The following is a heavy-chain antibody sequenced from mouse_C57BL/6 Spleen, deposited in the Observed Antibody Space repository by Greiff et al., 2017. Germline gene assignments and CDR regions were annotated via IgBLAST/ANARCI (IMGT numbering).Heavy chain of an antibody. D-gene: IGHD4-1*01. J-gene: IGHJ4*01. Sequence: EVQLQQSGAELVRPGASVKLSCTASGFNIKDDYMHWVKQRPEQGLEWIGWLVPENGDTEYASKVQGKATITADTASNTAYLPLSSLTSEDTAVYYCTPKLGRRDYAMDYWGQGTSVTVSS. CDR2: LVPENGDT. CDR3: TPKLGRRDYAMDY. CDR1: GFNIKDDY. V-gene: IGHV14-4*01.